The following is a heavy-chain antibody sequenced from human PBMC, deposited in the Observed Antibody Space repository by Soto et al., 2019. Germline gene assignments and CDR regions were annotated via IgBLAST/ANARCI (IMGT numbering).Heavy chain of an antibody. V-gene: IGHV4-59*01. Sequence: QVQLQESGPGLVRPSETLSLTCTVSGGSISGYYWSWIRQPPGKGLEWIGYIYYSVTTSYNPSLNRRVTMSVDTSKNQFSLKVNSVTAADTAVYYCARESYYGSGATVVAYWGQGTLVTVSS. CDR2: IYYSVTT. J-gene: IGHJ4*02. CDR1: GGSISGYY. CDR3: ARESYYGSGATVVAY. D-gene: IGHD3-10*01.